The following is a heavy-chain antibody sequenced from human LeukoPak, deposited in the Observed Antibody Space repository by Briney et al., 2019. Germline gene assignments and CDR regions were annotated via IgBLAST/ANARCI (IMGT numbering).Heavy chain of an antibody. V-gene: IGHV4-39*07. J-gene: IGHJ4*02. Sequence: AETLSLTCTVSSGSISSSSYYWGWLRQPPGKGLEWIGSIYYSGSTYYNRSLKCRLRISVDPSKNQFSLKLSTVTAADTDVYYCARVVHSGNTIRPSFNSGWFFDYWGQGALVTVSS. CDR3: ARVVHSGNTIRPSFNSGWFFDY. D-gene: IGHD6-19*01. CDR1: SGSISSSSYY. CDR2: IYYSGST.